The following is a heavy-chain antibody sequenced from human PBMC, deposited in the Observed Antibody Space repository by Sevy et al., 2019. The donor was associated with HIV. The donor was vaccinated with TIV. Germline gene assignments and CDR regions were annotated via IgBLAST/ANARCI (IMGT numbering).Heavy chain of an antibody. CDR3: AGRYFDL. CDR1: GFTFDDYW. CDR2: IRQDGNEL. J-gene: IGHJ4*02. V-gene: IGHV3-7*01. Sequence: GGSLRLSCAASGFTFDDYWMQWVRQAPGQGLEWVANIRQDGNELYYADSVKGRFTISRDNAKESLFLQMTNLRVEDTALYYCAGRYFDLWGQGTLVTVSS.